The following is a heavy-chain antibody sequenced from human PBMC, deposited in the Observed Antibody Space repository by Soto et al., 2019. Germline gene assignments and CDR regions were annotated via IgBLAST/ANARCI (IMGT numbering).Heavy chain of an antibody. J-gene: IGHJ3*02. Sequence: GGSLRLSCAASGFTFSDAWMNWVRQAPGKGLEWVGRIKSKTDGGTTDYAAPVKGRFTISRDDSKGTLDLQMNSLRVEDTAVYYCARGDYYDSSGPFSDAFDIWGQGTMVTVSS. CDR3: ARGDYYDSSGPFSDAFDI. CDR2: IKSKTDGGTT. V-gene: IGHV3-15*07. D-gene: IGHD3-22*01. CDR1: GFTFSDAW.